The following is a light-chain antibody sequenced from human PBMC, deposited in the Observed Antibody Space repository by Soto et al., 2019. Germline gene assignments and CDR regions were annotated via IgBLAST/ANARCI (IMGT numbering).Light chain of an antibody. Sequence: DIQMTQSPSTLSASVGDRVTITCRASQSISSWFGWYHQKPGKAPKLLIYQASSLESGIPSRFSGSGSGTELTLTICSLQPDDFATYYCQQYYNYPWTFGQGTKV. V-gene: IGKV1-5*03. CDR3: QQYYNYPWT. J-gene: IGKJ1*01. CDR1: QSISSW. CDR2: QAS.